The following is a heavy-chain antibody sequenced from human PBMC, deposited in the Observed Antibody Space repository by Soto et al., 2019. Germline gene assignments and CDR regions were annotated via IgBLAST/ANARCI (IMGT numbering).Heavy chain of an antibody. Sequence: QVQLQESGPGLVKPSETLSLTCTVSGGSISSYYWSWIRQPPGKGLEWIGYVYYSGSTNYNPSLTSRVTISVDTSKHQFSLKLSSVTAADTAVYYCARVYSSSWYPFDYWGQGTLVTVAS. CDR3: ARVYSSSWYPFDY. J-gene: IGHJ4*02. V-gene: IGHV4-59*01. D-gene: IGHD6-13*01. CDR2: VYYSGST. CDR1: GGSISSYY.